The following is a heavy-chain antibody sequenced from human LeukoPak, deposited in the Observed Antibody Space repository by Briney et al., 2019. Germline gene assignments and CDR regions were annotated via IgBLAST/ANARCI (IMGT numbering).Heavy chain of an antibody. V-gene: IGHV1-69*05. Sequence: ASVKVSCKASGGTFSSYAISWVRQAPGQGLEWMGGIIPIFGTANYAQKFQGRVTITTDESTSTAYMELSSLRSGDTAVYYCARSGYYDSSEHAFDIWGQGTMVTVSS. J-gene: IGHJ3*02. D-gene: IGHD3-22*01. CDR3: ARSGYYDSSEHAFDI. CDR1: GGTFSSYA. CDR2: IIPIFGTA.